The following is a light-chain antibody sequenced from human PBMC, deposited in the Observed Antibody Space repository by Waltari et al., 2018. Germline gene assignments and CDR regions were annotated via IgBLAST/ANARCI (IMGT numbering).Light chain of an antibody. V-gene: IGKV3-15*01. J-gene: IGKJ1*01. CDR3: QQYNNWPRT. CDR2: GAS. Sequence: ELVMTQSLATLPASTGERATLSRRASQRVSSNLAWYQQKPGQAPRLLIYGASTRATGIPARFSGSGSGTEFTLTISSLQSEDFAVYYWQQYNNWPRTFGQGTKVEIK. CDR1: QRVSSN.